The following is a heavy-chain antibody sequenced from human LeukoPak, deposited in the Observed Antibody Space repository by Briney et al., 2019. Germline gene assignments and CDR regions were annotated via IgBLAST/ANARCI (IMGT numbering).Heavy chain of an antibody. CDR3: MKLPTMIIVIDTDFEF. CDR1: GFTFSNYN. CDR2: ISGSGTYI. Sequence: PGGSLRLSCVGSGFTFSNYNMIWVRQAPGKGLEWVSSISGSGTYIFYADSLQGRFTISRDNSKNTLHLQMNNVRAEDTALYYCMKLPTMIIVIDTDFEFWGQGAQVTVSS. D-gene: IGHD2-21*01. J-gene: IGHJ4*02. V-gene: IGHV3-23*01.